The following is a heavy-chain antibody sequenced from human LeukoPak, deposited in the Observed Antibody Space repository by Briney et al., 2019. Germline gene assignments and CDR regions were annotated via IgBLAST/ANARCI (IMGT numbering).Heavy chain of an antibody. CDR3: ARDRAAAGFFDY. J-gene: IGHJ4*02. CDR2: ISSSSSYI. V-gene: IGHV3-21*01. CDR1: GFTFSSYS. D-gene: IGHD6-13*01. Sequence: GGSLRLSCAASGFTFSSYSMNWVRQAPGKGLEWVSSISSSSSYIYYADSVKGRFTISRDNAKNSLYLQMNSLRAEDTAVYYCARDRAAAGFFDYWGQGTLVTVSS.